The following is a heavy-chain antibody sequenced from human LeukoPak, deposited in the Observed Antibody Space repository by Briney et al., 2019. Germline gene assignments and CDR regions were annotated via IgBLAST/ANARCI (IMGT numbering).Heavy chain of an antibody. D-gene: IGHD3-9*01. CDR3: ARGKHDILTGYYKGYYFDY. CDR2: INHSGST. Sequence: SETLSLTCAVYGGSFSGYYWSWIRQPPGKGLEWIGEINHSGSTNYNPSPKSRVTISVDTSKNQFSLKLSSVTAADTAVYYCARGKHDILTGYYKGYYFDYWGQGTLVTVSS. J-gene: IGHJ4*02. CDR1: GGSFSGYY. V-gene: IGHV4-34*01.